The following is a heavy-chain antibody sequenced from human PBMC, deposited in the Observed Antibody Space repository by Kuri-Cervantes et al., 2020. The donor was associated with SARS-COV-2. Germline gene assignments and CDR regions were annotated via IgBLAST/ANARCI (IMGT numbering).Heavy chain of an antibody. V-gene: IGHV3-23*01. CDR2: ISGSGGST. CDR1: GFTFSSYA. Sequence: ETLSLTCAASGFTFSSYAMSWVRQAPGKGLEWVSAISGSGGSTYYADSVKGRFTISRDNSKNTLYLQMNNLRAEDTAVYYCARDNVRAILSYYYYYGMDVWGQGTTVTVSS. CDR3: ARDNVRAILSYYYYYGMDV. J-gene: IGHJ6*02. D-gene: IGHD3-16*02.